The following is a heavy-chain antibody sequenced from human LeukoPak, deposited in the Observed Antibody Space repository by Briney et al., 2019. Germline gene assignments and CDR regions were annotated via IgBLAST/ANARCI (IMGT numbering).Heavy chain of an antibody. J-gene: IGHJ4*02. V-gene: IGHV3-23*01. CDR2: ISGSGGST. Sequence: PGGSLRLSCAASGFTFSSYAMSWVRQAPGKGLEWVSAISGSGGSTYYADSVKGRFTISRDNSKNTLYLQMNSLRAEDTAVYYCARGHKGHGYSSSWYYFDYWGQGTLVTVSS. D-gene: IGHD6-13*01. CDR3: ARGHKGHGYSSSWYYFDY. CDR1: GFTFSSYA.